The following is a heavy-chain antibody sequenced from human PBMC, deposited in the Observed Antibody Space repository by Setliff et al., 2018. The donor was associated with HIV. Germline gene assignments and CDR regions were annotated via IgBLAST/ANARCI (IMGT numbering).Heavy chain of an antibody. D-gene: IGHD5-18*01. V-gene: IGHV4-38-2*02. CDR1: GYSISSRYY. CDR3: ARFHQRGYSYGYTDY. J-gene: IGHJ4*02. Sequence: SETLSLTCTVSGYSISSRYYWGWIRQSPGKGLEWIGSIYHSGSTQYNPSLKSRVTISVDTPKNQFSLKLSSVTAADTAVYYCARFHQRGYSYGYTDYWGQGTLVTVSS. CDR2: IYHSGST.